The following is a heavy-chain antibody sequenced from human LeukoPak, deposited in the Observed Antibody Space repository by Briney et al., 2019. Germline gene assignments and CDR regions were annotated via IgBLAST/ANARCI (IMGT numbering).Heavy chain of an antibody. J-gene: IGHJ4*02. CDR2: IYASGST. CDR1: GGSISSGSDY. CDR3: AREPKTGYYNVLPFDY. Sequence: PSETLSLTCTVSGGSISSGSDYWRWIRQPAGKGLEWIVRIYASGSTNYNPSLKSRVTISVDTSKNQFSLKLSSVTAADTAVYYCAREPKTGYYNVLPFDYWGQGTLVTVSS. D-gene: IGHD3-9*01. V-gene: IGHV4-61*02.